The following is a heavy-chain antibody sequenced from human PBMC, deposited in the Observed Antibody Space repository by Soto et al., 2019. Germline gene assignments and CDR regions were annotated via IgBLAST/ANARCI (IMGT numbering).Heavy chain of an antibody. V-gene: IGHV3-23*01. D-gene: IGHD3-3*01. Sequence: PGGSLRLSCAASGFTFSSYAMSWVRQAPGKGLEWVSAISGSGGSTYYADSVKGRFTISRDNSKNTLYLQMNSLRAEDTAVYYCAKVDPYYDFWSGYRGIAVAGNQDYWGQGTLVTVSS. CDR2: ISGSGGST. J-gene: IGHJ4*02. CDR1: GFTFSSYA. CDR3: AKVDPYYDFWSGYRGIAVAGNQDY.